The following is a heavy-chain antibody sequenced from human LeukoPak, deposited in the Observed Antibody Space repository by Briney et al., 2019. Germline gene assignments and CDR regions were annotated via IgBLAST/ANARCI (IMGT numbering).Heavy chain of an antibody. CDR2: IYYSGST. CDR3: ARFFNYDSSGYYYFDY. CDR1: GGSISSYY. V-gene: IGHV4-59*01. J-gene: IGHJ4*02. Sequence: PSETLSLTCTVSGGSISSYYWSWLRQPPGKGLEWIGYIYYSGSTNYNPSLKSRVTISVDTSKNQFSLKLSSVTAADTAVYYCARFFNYDSSGYYYFDYWGQGTLVTVSS. D-gene: IGHD3-22*01.